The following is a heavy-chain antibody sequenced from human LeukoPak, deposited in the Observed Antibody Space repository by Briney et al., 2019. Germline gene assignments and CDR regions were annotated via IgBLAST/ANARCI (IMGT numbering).Heavy chain of an antibody. J-gene: IGHJ5*02. Sequence: SETLSLTCTVSGGSISSSSYYWGWIRQPPGKGLEWIGSIYYTGSTNYNPSLKSRVTISLDTPKKQFSLKLSSVTAADTAVYYCASVRGYSSGWYASGFDPWGQGTQVTVSS. CDR2: IYYTGST. D-gene: IGHD6-19*01. CDR3: ASVRGYSSGWYASGFDP. CDR1: GGSISSSSYY. V-gene: IGHV4-39*07.